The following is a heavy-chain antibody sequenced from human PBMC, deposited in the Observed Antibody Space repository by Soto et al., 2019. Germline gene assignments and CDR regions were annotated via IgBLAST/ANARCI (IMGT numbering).Heavy chain of an antibody. CDR3: TRAAWFPYSSFY. Sequence: GGSLRLSCAASGFTFSRFELHWVRQAPGKGLEWISYISSSGSTAYYASSVEGRFTISRDNANNSVYLQMDSLGAEDTALYYCTRAAWFPYSSFYWGQGALVTVSS. J-gene: IGHJ4*02. V-gene: IGHV3-48*03. CDR1: GFTFSRFE. CDR2: ISSSGSTA. D-gene: IGHD3-10*01.